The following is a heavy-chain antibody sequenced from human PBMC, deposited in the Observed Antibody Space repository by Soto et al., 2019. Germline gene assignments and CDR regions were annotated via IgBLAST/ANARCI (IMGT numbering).Heavy chain of an antibody. CDR1: GGTFSSYA. CDR3: ARVKYYDSSGYLYY. Sequence: SVKVSCKASGGTFSSYAISWVRQAPGQGLEWMGGIIPIFGTANYAQKFQGRVTITADKSTSTAYMELSSLRSEDTAVYYCARVKYYDSSGYLYYWGQGTLVTVSS. D-gene: IGHD3-22*01. V-gene: IGHV1-69*06. CDR2: IIPIFGTA. J-gene: IGHJ4*02.